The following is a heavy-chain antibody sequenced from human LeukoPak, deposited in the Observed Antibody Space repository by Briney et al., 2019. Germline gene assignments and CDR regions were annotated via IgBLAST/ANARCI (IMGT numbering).Heavy chain of an antibody. CDR2: IYYSGST. Sequence: SETLSLTCTVSGGSISSYYWSWIRQPPGKGLEWIGYIYYSGSTNYNPSLKSRVTISVDTSKKQFSLKLSSMTAADTAVYYCVRGYSSSSGRPDYWGQGTLVTVSS. J-gene: IGHJ4*02. CDR3: VRGYSSSSGRPDY. D-gene: IGHD6-6*01. V-gene: IGHV4-59*08. CDR1: GGSISSYY.